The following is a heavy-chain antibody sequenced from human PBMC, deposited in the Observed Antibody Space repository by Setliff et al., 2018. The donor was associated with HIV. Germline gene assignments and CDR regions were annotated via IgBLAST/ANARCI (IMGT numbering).Heavy chain of an antibody. CDR2: VIRGGHNT. J-gene: IGHJ4*02. CDR1: GFSFSNYA. D-gene: IGHD2-15*01. Sequence: LRLSCAASGFSFSNYAMSWVRQAPGKGLEWVTSVIRGGHNTFYADSVKGRFTISRDNSKDTLYLQMSGLTAEDTAIYYCAKTLVVVASPLDFWGQGTLVTVSS. V-gene: IGHV3-23*01. CDR3: AKTLVVVASPLDF.